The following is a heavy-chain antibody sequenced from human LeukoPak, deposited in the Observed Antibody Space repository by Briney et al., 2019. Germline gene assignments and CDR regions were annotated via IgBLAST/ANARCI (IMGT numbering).Heavy chain of an antibody. J-gene: IGHJ4*02. D-gene: IGHD3-10*01. Sequence: PWGSLRLSCAASGFTFSSYSMNWVRQAPGKGLEWVSSISGRSTYIYYADSLKGRFTISRDNAKNSLYLQMNSLRAEDTAVYYCAARDSYGSGSYPIDYWGQGTLVTVSS. V-gene: IGHV3-21*01. CDR2: ISGRSTYI. CDR3: AARDSYGSGSYPIDY. CDR1: GFTFSSYS.